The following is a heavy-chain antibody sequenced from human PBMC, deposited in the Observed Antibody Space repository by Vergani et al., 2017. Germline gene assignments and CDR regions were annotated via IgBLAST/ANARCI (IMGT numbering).Heavy chain of an antibody. J-gene: IGHJ6*02. CDR1: GGTFSSYA. D-gene: IGHD6-13*01. Sequence: QVQLVQSGAEVKKPGSSVKVSCKASGGTFSSYAISWVRQAPGQGLEWMGRIIPILGIANYAQKFQGRVTITADKSTSTAYMELSSLRSEDTAVYYCARLLKKAAAGHYYYYGMDVWGQGTTVTVSS. CDR2: IIPILGIA. V-gene: IGHV1-69*04. CDR3: ARLLKKAAAGHYYYYGMDV.